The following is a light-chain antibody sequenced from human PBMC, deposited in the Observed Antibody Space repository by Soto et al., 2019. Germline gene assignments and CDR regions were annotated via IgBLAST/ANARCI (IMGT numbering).Light chain of an antibody. J-gene: IGKJ3*01. CDR3: RQYGSSPFT. CDR2: GAS. V-gene: IGKV3-20*01. CDR1: QSVSSSY. Sequence: EIVLTQSPGTLSLSPGERATLSCRASQSVSSSYLAWYQQKPGQAPRLLIYGASSRATGIPDRFSGSGSGTAFTRTISRLEPEDFALYYCRQYGSSPFTFGPGTKVDIK.